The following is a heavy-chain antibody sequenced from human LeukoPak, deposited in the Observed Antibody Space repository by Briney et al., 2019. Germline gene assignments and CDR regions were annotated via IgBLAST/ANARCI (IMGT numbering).Heavy chain of an antibody. CDR3: ARGLAYCGGDCYSNYYYMDV. J-gene: IGHJ6*03. Sequence: GSSVKVSCKASGGTFSSYAISWVRQAPGQGLEWMGGIIPIFGTANYAQKFQGRVTITTDESTSTDYMELSSLRSEDTAVYYCARGLAYCGGDCYSNYYYMDVWGKGTTVTVSS. CDR1: GGTFSSYA. D-gene: IGHD2-21*02. V-gene: IGHV1-69*05. CDR2: IIPIFGTA.